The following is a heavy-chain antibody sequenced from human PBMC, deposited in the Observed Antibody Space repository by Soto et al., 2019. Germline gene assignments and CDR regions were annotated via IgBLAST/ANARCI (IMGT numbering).Heavy chain of an antibody. Sequence: SETLSLTCTVSGGSISSGDYYWCWIRQPPGKGLEWSGYIYYSGSTYYNPSLKSRVTISVDTSKNQFSLKLSSVTAADTAVYYCASRGTIIFCSCGSCYGQGFYYWGQGTLVTVSS. D-gene: IGHD2-15*01. CDR2: IYYSGST. J-gene: IGHJ4*02. V-gene: IGHV4-30-4*01. CDR3: ASRGTIIFCSCGSCYGQGFYY. CDR1: GGSISSGDYY.